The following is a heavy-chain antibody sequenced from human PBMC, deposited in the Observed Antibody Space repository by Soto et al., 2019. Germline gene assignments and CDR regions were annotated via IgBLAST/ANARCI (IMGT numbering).Heavy chain of an antibody. CDR2: VYFSGTT. CDR3: ARHGSY. V-gene: IGHV4-39*01. Sequence: SETLSLTCTVSGVSITTTSYYWGWIRQPPGKGLEWIGSVYFSGTTYYNPSLKSRVTISVDTSKNHFSLRLSSVSAADTAIYYCARHGSYWGQGTLVTVSS. CDR1: GVSITTTSYY. J-gene: IGHJ4*02.